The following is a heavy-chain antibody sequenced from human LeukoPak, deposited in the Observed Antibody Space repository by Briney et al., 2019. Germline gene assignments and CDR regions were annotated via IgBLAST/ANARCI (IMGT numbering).Heavy chain of an antibody. V-gene: IGHV5-51*01. D-gene: IGHD3-9*01. CDR1: GYSFTSYW. Sequence: GESLKISCKGSGYSFTSYWIGWVRQMPGKGLEWMGIICPGDSDTRYSPSFQGQVTISADKSISTAYLQWSSLKASDTAMYYCARHGPRYYDILTGYYRLYGMDVWGQGTTVTVSS. CDR2: ICPGDSDT. CDR3: ARHGPRYYDILTGYYRLYGMDV. J-gene: IGHJ6*02.